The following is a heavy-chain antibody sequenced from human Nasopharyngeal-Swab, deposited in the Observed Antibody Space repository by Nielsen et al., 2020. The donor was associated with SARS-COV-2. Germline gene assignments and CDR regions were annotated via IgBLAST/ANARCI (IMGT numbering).Heavy chain of an antibody. CDR2: ISSSGTTI. CDR3: ARDRSGYYDFDY. V-gene: IGHV3-48*03. J-gene: IGHJ4*02. D-gene: IGHD3-22*01. Sequence: GGSLRPSCAASGSTFSSYEMNWVRQAPGKGLEWLSYISSSGTTIYYADSVKGRFTIYRDNAKNSLYLQMNSLRAEDTSLYYCARDRSGYYDFDYWGQGTLVTVSS. CDR1: GSTFSSYE.